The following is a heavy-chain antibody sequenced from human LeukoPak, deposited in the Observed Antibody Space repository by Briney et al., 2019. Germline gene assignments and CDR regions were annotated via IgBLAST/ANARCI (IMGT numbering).Heavy chain of an antibody. V-gene: IGHV3-23*01. J-gene: IGHJ6*02. CDR1: GFTFSSYA. CDR3: ATDYAGNSLWYYYGLGV. Sequence: GGSLRLSCAASGFTFSSYAMSWVRQAPGRGLEWVSRISGSGGSTYYADSVKGRFTISRDNSKNTLYLQMNSLRAEDTAVYYCATDYAGNSLWYYYGLGVWGQGTTVTASS. D-gene: IGHD4-23*01. CDR2: ISGSGGST.